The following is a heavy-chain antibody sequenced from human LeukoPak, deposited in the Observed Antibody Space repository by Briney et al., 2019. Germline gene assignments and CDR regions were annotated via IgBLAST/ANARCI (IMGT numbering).Heavy chain of an antibody. J-gene: IGHJ4*02. CDR3: AKGSRSSRPYYFDF. Sequence: GSLRLSCAAPGFTFNSYAMSWVRQAPGKVLEWVSAITGSGDDTYHADSVKGRFTISRDNSKNTLYLQMNSLRVDDTAIYYCAKGSRSSRPYYFDFWGQGTLVTVSS. CDR2: ITGSGDDT. D-gene: IGHD6-19*01. CDR1: GFTFNSYA. V-gene: IGHV3-23*01.